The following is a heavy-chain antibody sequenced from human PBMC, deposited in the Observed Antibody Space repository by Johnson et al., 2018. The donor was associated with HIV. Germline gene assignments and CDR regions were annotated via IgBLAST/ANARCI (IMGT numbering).Heavy chain of an antibody. V-gene: IGHV3-30*02. J-gene: IGHJ3*02. D-gene: IGHD5-24*01. CDR2: IRYDGSNT. Sequence: QVQLVESGGGLVQPGGSLRLSCGASGFSVSDSYMNWVRQAPGKGLEWVAFIRYDGSNTYDADSVRGRFTISRDNSKNTLYLQMTSLRVEDTAVYYCAKDWDRWLQTPGDAFDIWGQGTMVTVSS. CDR3: AKDWDRWLQTPGDAFDI. CDR1: GFSVSDSY.